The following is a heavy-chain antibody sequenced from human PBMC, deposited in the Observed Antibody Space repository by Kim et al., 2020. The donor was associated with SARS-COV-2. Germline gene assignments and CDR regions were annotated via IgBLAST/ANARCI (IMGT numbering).Heavy chain of an antibody. V-gene: IGHV1-69*13. J-gene: IGHJ6*02. CDR2: IIPIFGTA. CDR3: APTPLGYCSSTSCYGDYYYYYGMDV. D-gene: IGHD2-2*01. Sequence: SVKVSCKASGGTFSSYAISWVRQAPGQGLEWMGGIIPIFGTANYAQKFQGRVTITADESTSTAYMELSSLRSEDTAVYYCAPTPLGYCSSTSCYGDYYYYYGMDVWGQGTTVTVSS. CDR1: GGTFSSYA.